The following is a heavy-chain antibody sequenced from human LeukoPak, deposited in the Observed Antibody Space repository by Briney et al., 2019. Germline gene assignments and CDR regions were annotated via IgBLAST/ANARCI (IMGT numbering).Heavy chain of an antibody. V-gene: IGHV1-46*01. Sequence: ASVKVSCKASVYTCTSYYMHWVRQAPGQGPEWMRKINPSGGSTSYAQKIQGRVTMTRDTSTSTVYMELSSLRSEDTAVYYCARDQRPLHWSSTSCYPDYWGQGTLVTVSS. D-gene: IGHD2-2*01. J-gene: IGHJ4*02. CDR3: ARDQRPLHWSSTSCYPDY. CDR1: VYTCTSYY. CDR2: INPSGGST.